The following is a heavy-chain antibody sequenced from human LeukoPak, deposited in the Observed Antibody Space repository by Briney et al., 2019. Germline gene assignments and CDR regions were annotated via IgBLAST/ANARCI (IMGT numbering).Heavy chain of an antibody. V-gene: IGHV3-7*01. CDR1: GFTFSGYW. CDR2: IKQDVSEK. D-gene: IGHD2-2*01. CDR3: ARHIPGGYCSSSSCPVGPFDY. Sequence: GGSLRLSCAASGFTFSGYWMSWVRQAPGKGLEWVANIKQDVSEKYYVDSVKGRFTISRDNAKNSLYLQMNSLRAADTAVYYCARHIPGGYCSSSSCPVGPFDYWGQGTLVTVSS. J-gene: IGHJ4*02.